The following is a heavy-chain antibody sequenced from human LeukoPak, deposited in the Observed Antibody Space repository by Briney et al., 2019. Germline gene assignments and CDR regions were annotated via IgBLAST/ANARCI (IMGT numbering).Heavy chain of an antibody. Sequence: GGSLRLSCAASGFTFSSYAMSWVRQAPGKGLEWVSAISGSGGSTYYADSVKGRFTISRDNSKNTLCLQMNSLRAEDTAVYYCAKDEGVATHEAPFDYWGQGTLVTVSS. V-gene: IGHV3-23*01. J-gene: IGHJ4*02. CDR3: AKDEGVATHEAPFDY. D-gene: IGHD5-12*01. CDR2: ISGSGGST. CDR1: GFTFSSYA.